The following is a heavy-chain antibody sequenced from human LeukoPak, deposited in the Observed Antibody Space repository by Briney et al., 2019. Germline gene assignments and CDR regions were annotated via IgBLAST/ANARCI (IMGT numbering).Heavy chain of an antibody. D-gene: IGHD3-22*01. V-gene: IGHV1-2*02. J-gene: IGHJ3*02. Sequence: ASVKVSCKASGYTFTGYYMHWVRQAPGQGLEWMGWINPNSGGTNYAQKFQGRVTMTRDTSISTAYMELSRLRSGDTAVYYCARDDSSGYYAFDIWGQGTMVTVSS. CDR1: GYTFTGYY. CDR2: INPNSGGT. CDR3: ARDDSSGYYAFDI.